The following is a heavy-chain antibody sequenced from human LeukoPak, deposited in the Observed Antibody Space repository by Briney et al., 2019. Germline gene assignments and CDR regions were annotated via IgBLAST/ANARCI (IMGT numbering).Heavy chain of an antibody. Sequence: GGSLRLSCAASGFTFSSYEMNWVRQAPGKGLEWVSAISGSGGSTYYADSVKGRFTISRDNSKNTLYLQMNSLRAEDTAVYYCAKTYSDFWSGYYTVDYYMDVWGKGTAVTVSS. V-gene: IGHV3-23*01. D-gene: IGHD3-3*01. J-gene: IGHJ6*03. CDR2: ISGSGGST. CDR1: GFTFSSYE. CDR3: AKTYSDFWSGYYTVDYYMDV.